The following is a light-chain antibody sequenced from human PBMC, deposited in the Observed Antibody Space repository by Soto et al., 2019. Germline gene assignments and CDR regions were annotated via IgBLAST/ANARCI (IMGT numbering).Light chain of an antibody. J-gene: IGLJ2*01. CDR3: TSDTSSSTYVV. V-gene: IGLV2-14*01. CDR2: DVS. Sequence: QSALTQPASVSGSPGQSITISCTGTSSDVGAYHSVSWYQQHPGKAPKLMIFDVSNRPSGVSNRFSGSKSGNTASLTVAGLQAEDEADYYCTSDTSSSTYVVFGGGTKLTVL. CDR1: SSDVGAYHS.